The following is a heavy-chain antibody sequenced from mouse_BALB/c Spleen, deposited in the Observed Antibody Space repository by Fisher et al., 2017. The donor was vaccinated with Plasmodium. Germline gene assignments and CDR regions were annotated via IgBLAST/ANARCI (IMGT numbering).Heavy chain of an antibody. D-gene: IGHD1-2*01. V-gene: IGHV5-9-1*01. J-gene: IGHJ4*01. Sequence: VRFTISRDNAKNTLYLQMRSLRSEDSAIYYCARHYPDSYVMDYWGQGTSVTVSS. CDR3: ARHYPDSYVMDY.